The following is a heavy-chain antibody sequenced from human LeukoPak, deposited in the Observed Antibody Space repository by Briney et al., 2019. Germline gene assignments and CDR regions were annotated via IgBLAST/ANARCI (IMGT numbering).Heavy chain of an antibody. CDR3: ARDKVGTKRGTFDI. D-gene: IGHD1-14*01. CDR1: GFTFSSYA. V-gene: IGHV3-23*01. J-gene: IGHJ3*02. Sequence: PGGSLRLSCAASGFTFSSYAMSWVRQAPGKGLAWVSAIFSGSAGSTYYADSVKGRFTISRDNSKNTLYLQMNTLRAEDTAVYYCARDKVGTKRGTFDIWGQGTMVTVSS. CDR2: IFSGSAGST.